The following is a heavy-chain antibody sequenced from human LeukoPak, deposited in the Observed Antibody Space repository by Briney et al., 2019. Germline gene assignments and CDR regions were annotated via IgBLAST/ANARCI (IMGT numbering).Heavy chain of an antibody. J-gene: IGHJ4*02. D-gene: IGHD1-14*01. V-gene: IGHV4-31*03. CDR2: IYYSGST. CDR1: GGSLSSGGYY. CDR3: ARVSSARNGFDY. Sequence: PSETLSLTCTVSGGSLSSGGYYWGWIRKHPGMGLEWIGSIYYSGSTYYTPSLKSRVNLSVDTSKSQFALNLTSVTAADTAVYYCARVSSARNGFDYWGQGTLVTVSS.